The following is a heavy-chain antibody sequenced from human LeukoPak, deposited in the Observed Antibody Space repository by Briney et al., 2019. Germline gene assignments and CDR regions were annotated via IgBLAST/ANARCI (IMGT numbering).Heavy chain of an antibody. D-gene: IGHD6-6*01. V-gene: IGHV1-8*01. Sequence: ASVKVSCKASGYTFTSYDINWVRQATGQGLEWMGWMNPNSGNTGYAQKFQGRVTMTRNTSIGTAYMELSSLRSEDTAVYYCASRRVYSSSVFDYWGQGTLVTVSS. CDR2: MNPNSGNT. J-gene: IGHJ4*02. CDR3: ASRRVYSSSVFDY. CDR1: GYTFTSYD.